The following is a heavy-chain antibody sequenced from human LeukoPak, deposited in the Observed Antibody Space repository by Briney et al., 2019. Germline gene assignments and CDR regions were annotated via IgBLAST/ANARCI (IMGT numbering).Heavy chain of an antibody. CDR3: ARHDYGDYYKWSFDS. CDR1: GGSFNSYY. D-gene: IGHD4-17*01. CDR2: IDHSGST. Sequence: SETLSLTCTVYGGSFNSYYWTWIRQPPGKGLEWIGEIDHSGSTNYNPSLKSRVTISVDTSKNQFSLKLSSVTATDTAVYYCARHDYGDYYKWSFDSWGQGTLVTVSS. V-gene: IGHV4-34*01. J-gene: IGHJ4*02.